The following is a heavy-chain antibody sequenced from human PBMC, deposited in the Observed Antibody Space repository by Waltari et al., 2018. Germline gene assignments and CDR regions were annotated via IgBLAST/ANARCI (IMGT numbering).Heavy chain of an antibody. Sequence: QVQLVQSGAEMKKRGASVKVSCEASGYTFTGYFIHWVRQAPGQGLEWMGRINPNSGGTNYAQKFQGRVTLTRDKSINTAYMDLSRLTSDDTGMYYRATWRENAFDVWGQGTMVTVST. J-gene: IGHJ3*01. CDR2: INPNSGGT. CDR1: GYTFTGYF. CDR3: ATWRENAFDV. V-gene: IGHV1-2*05. D-gene: IGHD1-1*01.